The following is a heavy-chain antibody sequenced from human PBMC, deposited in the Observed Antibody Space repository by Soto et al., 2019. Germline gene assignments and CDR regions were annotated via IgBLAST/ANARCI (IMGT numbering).Heavy chain of an antibody. J-gene: IGHJ4*02. CDR2: INPNSGGT. D-gene: IGHD6-19*01. CDR3: AREYSSGWYEANYFDY. Sequence: ASVKVSCKASAYTFTGYYMHWVRQAPGQGLEWMGWINPNSGGTNYAQKFQGWVTMTRDTSISTAYMELSRLRSDDTAVYYCAREYSSGWYEANYFDYWGQGTLVTVSS. V-gene: IGHV1-2*04. CDR1: AYTFTGYY.